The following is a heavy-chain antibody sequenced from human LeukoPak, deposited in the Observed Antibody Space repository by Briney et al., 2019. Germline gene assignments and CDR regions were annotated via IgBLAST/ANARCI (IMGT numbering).Heavy chain of an antibody. CDR2: MYYSGST. D-gene: IGHD2-15*01. CDR1: GGSISSSTYY. V-gene: IGHV4-39*01. CDR3: ARHDCVGGSCYRAEVLQH. Sequence: SETLSVSCTVSGGSISSSTYYWGWIRQPPGKGLEWVGSMYYSGSTYYNPSLKGRVTMSVDTSKNQFSLRLSSVTAADTAVYYCARHDCVGGSCYRAEVLQHWG. J-gene: IGHJ1*01.